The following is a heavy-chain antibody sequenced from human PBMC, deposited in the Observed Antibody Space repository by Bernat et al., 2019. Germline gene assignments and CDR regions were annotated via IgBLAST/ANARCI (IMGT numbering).Heavy chain of an antibody. Sequence: EVQLVESGGGLVQPGGSLRLSCAASGFTFSSYWMHWVRQAPGKGLVWVSRINSDGSGTRYADSGKGRFTISRDNAKNTLYLQMNSLRAEDTAVYYCAREFVTIFGVNYYQYGMDVWGQGTTVTVSS. V-gene: IGHV3-74*01. J-gene: IGHJ6*02. CDR2: INSDGSGT. CDR3: AREFVTIFGVNYYQYGMDV. D-gene: IGHD3-3*01. CDR1: GFTFSSYW.